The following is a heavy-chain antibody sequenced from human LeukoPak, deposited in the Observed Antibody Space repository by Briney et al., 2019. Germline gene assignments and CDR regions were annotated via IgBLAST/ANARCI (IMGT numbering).Heavy chain of an antibody. J-gene: IGHJ3*02. V-gene: IGHV4-39*01. D-gene: IGHD2-15*01. CDR2: IYYGGST. Sequence: SETLSLTCTVSGGSISSSSYYWGWIRQPPGKGLEWIGSIYYGGSTYYNPSLKSRVTISVDTSKNQFSLKLSSVTAADTAVYYCARRVVVVVAATLVWYAFDIWGQGTMVTVSS. CDR1: GGSISSSSYY. CDR3: ARRVVVVVAATLVWYAFDI.